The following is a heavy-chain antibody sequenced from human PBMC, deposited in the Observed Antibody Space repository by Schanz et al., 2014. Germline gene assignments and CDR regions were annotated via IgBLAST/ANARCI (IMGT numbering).Heavy chain of an antibody. CDR1: GYTFTRYY. CDR3: ATDHIAAAGSQYFYYYGMGV. D-gene: IGHD6-13*01. J-gene: IGHJ6*02. CDR2: FDPEDVET. V-gene: IGHV1-24*01. Sequence: QVQLVQSGAEVKKPGASVKVSCKASGYTFTRYYIHWVRQAPGKGLEWMGGFDPEDVETIYAQKFQGRVTMTEDTSTDTAYMELSSLRSEDTAVYYCATDHIAAAGSQYFYYYGMGVWGQGTTVTVSS.